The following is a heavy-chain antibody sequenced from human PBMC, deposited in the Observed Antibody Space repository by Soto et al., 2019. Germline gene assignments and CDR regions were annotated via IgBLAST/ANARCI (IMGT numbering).Heavy chain of an antibody. CDR3: ARGGEYSSSSYFDY. V-gene: IGHV3-30-3*01. CDR2: ISYDGSNK. CDR1: GFTFSSYA. D-gene: IGHD6-6*01. J-gene: IGHJ4*02. Sequence: GGSLRLSCAASGFTFSSYAMHWVRQAPGKGLEWVAVISYDGSNKYYADSVKGRFTISRDNSKNTLYLQMNSLRAEDTAVYYCARGGEYSSSSYFDYWGQGTLVTVSS.